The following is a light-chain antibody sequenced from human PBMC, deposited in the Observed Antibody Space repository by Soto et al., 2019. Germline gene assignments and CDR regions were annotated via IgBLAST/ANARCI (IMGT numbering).Light chain of an antibody. J-gene: IGLJ2*01. CDR3: SSYGGSNNLL. V-gene: IGLV2-8*01. Sequence: QSVLTQHPSASGSPGQSVTISCTGTSSDVGGYKFVSWYQQHPGKAPNIIIYEVTKRPSGVPGSFSGSKSGNTASLTVYGLQAEDEADYYCSSYGGSNNLLFGGGTKITVL. CDR1: SSDVGGYKF. CDR2: EVT.